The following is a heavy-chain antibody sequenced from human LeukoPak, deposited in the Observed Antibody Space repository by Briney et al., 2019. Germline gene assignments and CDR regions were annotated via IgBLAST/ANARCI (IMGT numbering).Heavy chain of an antibody. V-gene: IGHV3-30*03. CDR1: EFSFSRYG. CDR2: ISYDGSNK. Sequence: GGSLRLSCAASEFSFSRYGMHWVRQAPGKGLEWVAVISYDGSNKYYADSVKGRFTISRDNSKNTLYLQMNSLRAEDTAVYYCARSYSYGGIHYWGQGTLVTVSS. CDR3: ARSYSYGGIHY. D-gene: IGHD5-18*01. J-gene: IGHJ4*02.